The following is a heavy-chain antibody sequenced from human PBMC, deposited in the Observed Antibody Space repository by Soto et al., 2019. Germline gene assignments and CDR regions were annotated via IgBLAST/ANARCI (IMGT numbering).Heavy chain of an antibody. J-gene: IGHJ5*02. CDR1: GFNFSNHW. D-gene: IGHD2-21*02. CDR3: ARESGDWPLNWFDP. Sequence: GGSLRLSCAASGFNFSNHWMHWVRQRPAEGLVWVSRITSDGKSKAYAESVKGRFAISRDNAKDTLYLQMNGLTAEDTAVYYCARESGDWPLNWFDPWGQGTLVTVSS. V-gene: IGHV3-74*01. CDR2: ITSDGKSK.